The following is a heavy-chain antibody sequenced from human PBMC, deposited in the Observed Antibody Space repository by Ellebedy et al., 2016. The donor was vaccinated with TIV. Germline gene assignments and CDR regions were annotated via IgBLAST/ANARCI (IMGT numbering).Heavy chain of an antibody. CDR3: ATAGTTVTTPIDY. CDR1: GYTFTSYG. V-gene: IGHV1-18*01. D-gene: IGHD4-17*01. J-gene: IGHJ4*02. CDR2: ISAYNGNT. Sequence: AASVKVSCKASGYTFTSYGISWVRQAPGQGLEWMGWISAYNGNTNYAQKLQGRVTMTTDTSTSTVYMELSSLRFEDTAVYYCATAGTTVTTPIDYWGQGTLVTVSS.